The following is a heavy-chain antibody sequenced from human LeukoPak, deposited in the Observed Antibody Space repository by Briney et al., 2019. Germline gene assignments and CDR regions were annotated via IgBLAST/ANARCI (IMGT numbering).Heavy chain of an antibody. CDR2: IRNSDGMT. J-gene: IGHJ4*02. CDR3: AKGLERESRLDS. Sequence: PGGSLRLSCTGTGFMFRDFTMYWVRQAPGQGLEWVSGIRNSDGMTYYADSVRGRFTISTDNSKNTLYLQMNSLRAEDTALYYCAKGLERESRLDSWGQGTLVTVSS. V-gene: IGHV3-23*01. D-gene: IGHD1-1*01. CDR1: GFMFRDFT.